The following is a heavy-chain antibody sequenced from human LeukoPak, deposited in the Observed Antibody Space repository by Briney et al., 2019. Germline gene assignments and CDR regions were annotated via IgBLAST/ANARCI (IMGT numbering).Heavy chain of an antibody. D-gene: IGHD1-14*01. Sequence: GGSLRLSCAASGFTFSSYAMNSVRQAPGKGLEWVSAISGSGGDTYYADSVKGRFTISRDNSKNTLSLQMNSLRAEDSAVYYCAKGSRTPMGYYYYGMDVWGQGTTVTVSS. CDR2: ISGSGGDT. V-gene: IGHV3-23*01. CDR1: GFTFSSYA. J-gene: IGHJ6*02. CDR3: AKGSRTPMGYYYYGMDV.